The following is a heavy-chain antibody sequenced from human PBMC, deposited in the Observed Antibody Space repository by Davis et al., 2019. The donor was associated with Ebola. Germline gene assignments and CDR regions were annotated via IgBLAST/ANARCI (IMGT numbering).Heavy chain of an antibody. D-gene: IGHD5-24*01. J-gene: IGHJ4*02. CDR2: ITWNTAST. CDR1: GFTFGDYG. Sequence: PGGSLRLSCAASGFTFGDYGMSWVRQAPGMGLEWVSGITWNTASTGYAGSVKGRFTISRDNAKNSLYLQMNSLRAEDTAVYYCAYGHGWLQLLHYWGQGTLVTVSS. V-gene: IGHV3-20*04. CDR3: AYGHGWLQLLHY.